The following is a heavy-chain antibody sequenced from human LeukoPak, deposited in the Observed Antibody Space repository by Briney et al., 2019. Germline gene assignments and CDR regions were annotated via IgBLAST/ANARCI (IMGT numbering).Heavy chain of an antibody. D-gene: IGHD3-10*01. CDR2: INPSSGGA. J-gene: IGHJ5*02. CDR1: GYTFTNYY. Sequence: GASVKVSCKASGYTFTNYYMHWARQAPGRGLEWMGIINPSSGGATYALKFQGRVTMTRDTFTSTVYMELSSLRSEDTAVYYCARDGNYYGSGAGPDSWFDPWGQGTLVTVSS. CDR3: ARDGNYYGSGAGPDSWFDP. V-gene: IGHV1-46*01.